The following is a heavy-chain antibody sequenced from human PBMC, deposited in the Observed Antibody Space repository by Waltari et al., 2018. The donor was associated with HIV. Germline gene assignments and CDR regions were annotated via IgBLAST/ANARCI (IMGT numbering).Heavy chain of an antibody. D-gene: IGHD2-8*01. CDR2: IKQDGSEK. CDR3: ATLNGHLWYFGL. Sequence: EVQLVESGGGLVQPGGSLRLSCAASGITFGIYWMSWVRQTPGKGLEWVANIKQDGSEKHYVDSVKGRFTISRDNAKNSLYLQLNSLRAEDTAVFYCATLNGHLWYFGLWGRGTLVTVST. J-gene: IGHJ2*01. CDR1: GITFGIYW. V-gene: IGHV3-7*01.